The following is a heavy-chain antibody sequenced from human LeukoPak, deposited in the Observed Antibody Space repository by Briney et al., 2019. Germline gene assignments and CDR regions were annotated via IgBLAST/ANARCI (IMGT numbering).Heavy chain of an antibody. CDR2: IYYSGST. CDR3: ARVNYGSATKEDY. CDR1: GGSISSYY. V-gene: IGHV4-59*01. D-gene: IGHD3-10*01. Sequence: SETLSLTCTVSGGSISSYYWSWIRQPPGKGLEWIGYIYYSGSTNYNPSLKSRVTISVDTSKNQFSLKLSSVTAADTAVYYCARVNYGSATKEDYWGQGTLVTVSS. J-gene: IGHJ4*02.